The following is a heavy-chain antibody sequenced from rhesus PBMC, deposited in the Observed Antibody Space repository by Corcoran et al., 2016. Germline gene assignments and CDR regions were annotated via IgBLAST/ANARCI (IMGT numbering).Heavy chain of an antibody. CDR1: GASIGDNY. Sequence: VQLREAGPGLVRPSETLSLTCAGSGASIGDNYWSWIRLAPGRGRDWIGRIYGRRGTPEYTPSLTSRVATSIATSTTQLSLRLKSGTAADTAAYSCGRGAGIDSWGQGVLVTVSS. CDR2: IYGRRGTP. CDR3: GRGAGIDS. J-gene: IGHJ4*01. V-gene: IGHV4S2*01. D-gene: IGHD6-31*01.